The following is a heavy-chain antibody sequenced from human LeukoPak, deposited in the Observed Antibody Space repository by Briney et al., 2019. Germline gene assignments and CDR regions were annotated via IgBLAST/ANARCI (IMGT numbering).Heavy chain of an antibody. Sequence: GESLKISCKGSGYSFTTYWIGWVRQMPGKGLEWMGIIYPGDSDTRYSPSFQGQVTISADKSISTAYLQWGSLKASDTAMYYCARRYCSGGSCGWFDPWGQGTLVTVSS. D-gene: IGHD2-15*01. CDR3: ARRYCSGGSCGWFDP. CDR2: IYPGDSDT. CDR1: GYSFTTYW. J-gene: IGHJ5*02. V-gene: IGHV5-51*01.